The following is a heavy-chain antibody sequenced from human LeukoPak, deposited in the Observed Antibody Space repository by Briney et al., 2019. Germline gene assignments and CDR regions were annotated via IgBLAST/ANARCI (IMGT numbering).Heavy chain of an antibody. CDR2: INHSGST. CDR3: ARVLYYDSSGYYSDYYGMDV. Sequence: SETLSLTCAVYGGSFSGYYWSWIRQPPGKGLEWIGEINHSGSTNYNPSLKSRVTISVDTSKNQFSLKLSSVTAADTAVYYCARVLYYDSSGYYSDYYGMDVWGQGTTVTVSS. CDR1: GGSFSGYY. J-gene: IGHJ6*02. V-gene: IGHV4-34*01. D-gene: IGHD3-22*01.